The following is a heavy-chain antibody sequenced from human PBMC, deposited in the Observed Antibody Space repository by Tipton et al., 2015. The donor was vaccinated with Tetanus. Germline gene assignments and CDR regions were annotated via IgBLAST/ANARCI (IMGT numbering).Heavy chain of an antibody. D-gene: IGHD6-25*01. J-gene: IGHJ4*02. Sequence: SGFSLSSYTMNWVRQAPGKGLEWVSSISSTSAYIYYAYSLKGRFTISRDNAKNSLYLQMNSLRVEDTAVDYCASGSALDYWGQGSLVTVSS. CDR1: GFSLSSYT. CDR3: ASGSALDY. CDR2: ISSTSAYI. V-gene: IGHV3-21*01.